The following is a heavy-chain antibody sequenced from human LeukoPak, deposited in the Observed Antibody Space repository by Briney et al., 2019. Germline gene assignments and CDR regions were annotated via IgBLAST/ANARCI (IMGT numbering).Heavy chain of an antibody. Sequence: GASVKVSCKASGYTFTSYGISWVRQAPGQGLEWMGWISAYNGNTNYAQKLQGRVTMTTDTSTSTAYMELRSLRSDDTAVYYCARDTARYSGYGSYDYWGQGTLVTVSS. CDR1: GYTFTSYG. V-gene: IGHV1-18*01. J-gene: IGHJ4*02. D-gene: IGHD5-12*01. CDR3: ARDTARYSGYGSYDY. CDR2: ISAYNGNT.